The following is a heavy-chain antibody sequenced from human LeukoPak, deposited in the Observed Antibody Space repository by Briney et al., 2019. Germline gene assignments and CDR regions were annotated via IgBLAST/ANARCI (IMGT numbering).Heavy chain of an antibody. Sequence: GASVKVACKVSGYTLTELSMHWVRQAPGKGLEWMGGIIPILNTAIYAQKFQGRVTITADESTSLAYMDLSSLRSEDTAVYYCARHGGYGYNFDNWGQGTLVTVSS. CDR3: ARHGGYGYNFDN. CDR1: GYTLTELS. D-gene: IGHD5-24*01. V-gene: IGHV1-69*13. CDR2: IIPILNTA. J-gene: IGHJ4*02.